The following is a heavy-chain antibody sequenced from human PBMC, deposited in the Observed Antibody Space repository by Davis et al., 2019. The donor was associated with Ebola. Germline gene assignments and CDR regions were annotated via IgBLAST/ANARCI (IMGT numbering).Heavy chain of an antibody. CDR1: GFTFSSYS. Sequence: PGGSLRLSCAASGFTFSSYSMNWVRQAPGKGLEWVSAISGSGGSTYYADSVKGRFTISRDNSKNTLYLQMNSLRAEDTAVYYCASNSMVRGVTGYYYYYGMDVWGQGTTVTVSS. CDR3: ASNSMVRGVTGYYYYYGMDV. V-gene: IGHV3-23*01. D-gene: IGHD3-10*01. CDR2: ISGSGGST. J-gene: IGHJ6*02.